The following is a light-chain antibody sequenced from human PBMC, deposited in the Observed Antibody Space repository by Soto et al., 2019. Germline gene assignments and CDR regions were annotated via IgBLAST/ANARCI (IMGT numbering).Light chain of an antibody. CDR3: TSYRSSSTLTYV. CDR1: SSDVGGYNY. J-gene: IGLJ1*01. Sequence: QSALTQPASVSGSPGQSITISCTGTSSDVGGYNYVSWYQQHPGKAPKLMIYEVSNRPSGVSHRFSGSKSGNTASLTISGLQAEDEADYFCTSYRSSSTLTYVFGTGTKLTVL. V-gene: IGLV2-14*01. CDR2: EVS.